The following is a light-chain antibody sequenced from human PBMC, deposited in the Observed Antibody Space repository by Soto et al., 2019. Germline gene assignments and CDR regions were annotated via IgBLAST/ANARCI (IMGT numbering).Light chain of an antibody. CDR3: SSYTSSSTVGV. CDR2: EVS. J-gene: IGLJ1*01. V-gene: IGLV2-14*01. CDR1: SSDIGAYDY. Sequence: QSVLTQPASVSGSPGQSITVSCTGTSSDIGAYDYVSWYQQHPGKAPKVIISEVSKRPSGVSHRFSGSKSGNTASLTISGLQAEDEADYYCSSYTSSSTVGVFGTGTKVTGL.